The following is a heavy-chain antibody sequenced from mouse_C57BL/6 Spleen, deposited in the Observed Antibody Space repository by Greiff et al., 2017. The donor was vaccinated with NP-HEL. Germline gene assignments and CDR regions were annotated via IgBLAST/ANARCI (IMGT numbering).Heavy chain of an antibody. D-gene: IGHD1-1*01. CDR2: IDPSDSET. CDR3: ARSGPYYYGSSWDYAMDY. J-gene: IGHJ4*01. Sequence: QVQLQQPGAELVRPGSSVKLSCKASGYTFTSYWMPWVKQRPIQGLEWIGNIDPSDSETHYNQKFKDKATLTVDKSSSTAYMQLSSLTSEDSAVYYCARSGPYYYGSSWDYAMDYWGQGTSVTVSS. CDR1: GYTFTSYW. V-gene: IGHV1-52*01.